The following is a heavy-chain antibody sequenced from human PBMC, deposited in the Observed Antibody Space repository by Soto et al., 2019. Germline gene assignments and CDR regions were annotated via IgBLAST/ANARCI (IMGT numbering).Heavy chain of an antibody. CDR2: ISWNSGSI. Sequence: DVQLVESGGGLVQPGRSLRLSCAASGFTFDDYAMHWVRQAPGKGLEWVSGISWNSGSIGYADSVKGRFTISRDNAKNSLYLQMNSLRAEDTALYYCAKAKTDTAMVPFDYWGQGTLVTVSS. D-gene: IGHD5-18*01. V-gene: IGHV3-9*01. CDR1: GFTFDDYA. CDR3: AKAKTDTAMVPFDY. J-gene: IGHJ4*02.